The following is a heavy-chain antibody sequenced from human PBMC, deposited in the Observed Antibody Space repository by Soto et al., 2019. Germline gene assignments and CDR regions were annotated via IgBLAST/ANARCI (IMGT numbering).Heavy chain of an antibody. D-gene: IGHD2-15*01. V-gene: IGHV3-21*01. CDR2: ISSSSSYI. Sequence: GGSLRLSCAASGFTFSSYSMNWVRQAPGKGLEWVSSISSSSSYIYYADSVKGRFTISRDNAKNSLYLQMNSLRAEDTAVYYCARDWRDVPEGFSPPDYWGQGTLVTVSS. CDR1: GFTFSSYS. J-gene: IGHJ4*02. CDR3: ARDWRDVPEGFSPPDY.